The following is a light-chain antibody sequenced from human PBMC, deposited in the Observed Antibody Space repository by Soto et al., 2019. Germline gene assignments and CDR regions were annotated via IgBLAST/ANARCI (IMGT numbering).Light chain of an antibody. CDR2: GAS. J-gene: IGKJ1*01. CDR3: QQYGSSPLWT. V-gene: IGKV3-20*01. CDR1: QSVSSSY. Sequence: EIVLTQSPGTLSLSPGERATLSCRASQSVSSSYLAWYQQKPGQAPRLLIYGASSRATGFPDRFSGSGSGTDFTLTISRLEPEDFAVYYCQQYGSSPLWTFGQGTKVEIK.